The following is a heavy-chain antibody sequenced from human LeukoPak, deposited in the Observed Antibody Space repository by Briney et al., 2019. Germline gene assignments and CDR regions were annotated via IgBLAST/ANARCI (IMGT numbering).Heavy chain of an antibody. CDR1: GYTFSSFV. Sequence: ASMKVSCKTSGYTFSSFVITWVRQAPGQGPEWMGWIKIGEGNTHYAQKFQDRVSMTRDISSNTAFLELRNLRSDDTAVYFCSRSYDSTSWYYFDHWGQGTLVTVSS. D-gene: IGHD3-22*01. J-gene: IGHJ4*02. CDR2: IKIGEGNT. V-gene: IGHV1-18*01. CDR3: SRSYDSTSWYYFDH.